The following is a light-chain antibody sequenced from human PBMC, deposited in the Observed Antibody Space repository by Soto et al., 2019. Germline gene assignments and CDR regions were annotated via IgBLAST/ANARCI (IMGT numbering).Light chain of an antibody. CDR2: DAS. CDR1: XSXXXX. CDR3: QXRSNWPPLT. J-gene: IGKJ4*01. V-gene: IGKV3-11*01. Sequence: EIVLTQSPATLSMSPGERATLSCRAXXSXXXXXAWYQQKPGQHPRLLIYDASTRATGIPARFSGSGSGTDFXXXXXXXXXXXFAVYYCQXRSNWPPLTFGGGTKVEIK.